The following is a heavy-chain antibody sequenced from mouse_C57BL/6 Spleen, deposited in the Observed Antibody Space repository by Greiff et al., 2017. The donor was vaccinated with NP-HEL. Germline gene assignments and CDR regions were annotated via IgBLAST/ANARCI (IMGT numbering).Heavy chain of an antibody. Sequence: VQLQQSGPELVKPGASVKISCKASGYSFTDYNMNWVKQSNGKSLEWIGAINPNYGTTSYNQKFKGKATLTVDQSSSTAYMQLNSLTSEDSAVYYCARVTTVVAHWYFDVWGTGTTVTVSS. V-gene: IGHV1-39*01. CDR1: GYSFTDYN. CDR3: ARVTTVVAHWYFDV. D-gene: IGHD1-1*01. J-gene: IGHJ1*03. CDR2: INPNYGTT.